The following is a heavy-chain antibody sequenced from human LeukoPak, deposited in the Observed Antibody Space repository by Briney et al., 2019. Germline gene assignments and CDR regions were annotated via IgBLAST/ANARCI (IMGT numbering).Heavy chain of an antibody. CDR3: ARDNRASGITIFGVVIIGGGGY. Sequence: GGSLRLSCAASGFTFSSYAMHWVRQAPGKGLEWVAVISYDGSNKYYADSVKGRFTISRDNSKNTLYLQMNSLRAEDTAVYYCARDNRASGITIFGVVIIGGGGYWGQGTLVTVSS. D-gene: IGHD3-3*01. CDR2: ISYDGSNK. V-gene: IGHV3-30-3*01. CDR1: GFTFSSYA. J-gene: IGHJ4*02.